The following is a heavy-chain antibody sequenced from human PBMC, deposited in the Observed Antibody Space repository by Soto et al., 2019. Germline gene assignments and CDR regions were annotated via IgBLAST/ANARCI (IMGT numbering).Heavy chain of an antibody. CDR1: GFTFSNAW. Sequence: EVQLVESGGGLVKPGGSLRLSCAASGFTFSNAWMNWVRQAPGKGLEWVGRIKSKTDGGTTDYAAPVKGRFTISRDDSKHTLYLQMNSLTTEDTGVYYCPTDYDFWSGYAFDIWGQGTMVTVSS. CDR2: IKSKTDGGTT. CDR3: PTDYDFWSGYAFDI. J-gene: IGHJ3*02. D-gene: IGHD3-3*01. V-gene: IGHV3-15*07.